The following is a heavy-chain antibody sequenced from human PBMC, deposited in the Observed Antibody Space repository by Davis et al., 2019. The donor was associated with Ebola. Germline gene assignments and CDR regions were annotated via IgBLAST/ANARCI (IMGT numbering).Heavy chain of an antibody. CDR2: INHSGST. CDR3: ARLGGRGVYYYGMDV. CDR1: GGSISSSSYY. V-gene: IGHV4-39*07. D-gene: IGHD4-23*01. J-gene: IGHJ6*02. Sequence: SETLSLTCTVSGGSISSSSYYWSWIRQPPGKGLEWIGEINHSGSTNYNPSLKSRVTISVDTSKNQFSLKLSSVTAADTAVYYCARLGGRGVYYYGMDVWGQGTTVTVSS.